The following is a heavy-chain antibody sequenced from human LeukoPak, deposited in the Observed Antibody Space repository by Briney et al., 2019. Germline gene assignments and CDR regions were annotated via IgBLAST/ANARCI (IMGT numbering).Heavy chain of an antibody. CDR1: GFTFSNYS. D-gene: IGHD3-16*01. CDR2: ISSSSSFI. Sequence: GGSLRLSCAAAGFTFSNYSMNWVRQAPGKGLEWVSSISSSSSFIYYADSVKGRFTISRDNAENSLYLQMNSLRAEDTAVYYCARGLTYYYYYMDVWGKGTTVTVSS. V-gene: IGHV3-21*01. CDR3: ARGLTYYYYYMDV. J-gene: IGHJ6*03.